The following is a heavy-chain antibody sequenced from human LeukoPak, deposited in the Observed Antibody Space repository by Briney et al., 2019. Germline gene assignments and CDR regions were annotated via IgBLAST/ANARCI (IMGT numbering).Heavy chain of an antibody. CDR1: GGSISSYY. CDR3: ARVIAAAEILIDY. V-gene: IGHV4-59*01. D-gene: IGHD6-13*01. J-gene: IGHJ4*02. CDR2: IYYSGST. Sequence: PSETLSPTCIVSGGSISSYYWSWIRQPPGKGLEWIGYIYYSGSTNYNPSLKSRVTISVDTSKNQFSLKLSSVTAADTAVYYCARVIAAAEILIDYWGQGTLVTVSS.